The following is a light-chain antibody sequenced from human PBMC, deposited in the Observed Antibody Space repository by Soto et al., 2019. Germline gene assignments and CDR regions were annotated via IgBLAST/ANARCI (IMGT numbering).Light chain of an antibody. V-gene: IGKV3-20*01. CDR2: GTS. J-gene: IGKJ1*01. CDR1: QTVTSNY. Sequence: EIVLTQSPGTLSLSPGERATLSCRASQTVTSNYFAWYQQRPGQAPRLLIYGTSSRATGIPGRFSGSGSGTDFTLTISRLDPEDFAVYYCQQYGGSRWTFGQGTKVEFK. CDR3: QQYGGSRWT.